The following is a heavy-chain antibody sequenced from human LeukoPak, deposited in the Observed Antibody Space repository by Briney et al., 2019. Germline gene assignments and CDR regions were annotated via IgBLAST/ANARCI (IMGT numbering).Heavy chain of an antibody. D-gene: IGHD2/OR15-2a*01. J-gene: IGHJ4*02. CDR1: GLTFSRCA. CDR3: AARPPIIVGGPFDY. V-gene: IGHV3-23*01. CDR2: IGGSGDST. Sequence: GGSLRLSCAASGLTFSRCAMGWVRLAPGKGLEWVSTIGGSGDSTYYAGSVKGRFTISRDHSKNTLYLQMNSLRAEDTAVYYCAARPPIIVGGPFDYWGQGILVNVSS.